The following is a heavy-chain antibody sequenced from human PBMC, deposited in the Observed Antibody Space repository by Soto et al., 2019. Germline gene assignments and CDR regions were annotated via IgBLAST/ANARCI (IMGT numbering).Heavy chain of an antibody. CDR2: ISGSGGST. V-gene: IGHV3-23*01. D-gene: IGHD3-10*01. Sequence: GGSLRLSCAASGFTFSSYAMSWVRQAPGKGLEWVSAISGSGGSTYYADSVKGRFTISRDNSKNTLYLQMNSLRAEDTAVYYCATPPGEELFSMAGYYYYGMDVWGQGTTVTVSS. CDR3: ATPPGEELFSMAGYYYYGMDV. CDR1: GFTFSSYA. J-gene: IGHJ6*02.